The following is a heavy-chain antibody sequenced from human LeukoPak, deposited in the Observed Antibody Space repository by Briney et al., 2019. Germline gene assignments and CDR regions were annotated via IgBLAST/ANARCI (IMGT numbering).Heavy chain of an antibody. CDR1: GGSFSGYY. Sequence: SETLSLTCAVYGGSFSGYYWSWIRQPPGKGLEWIGEINHSGSTNYNPSLKSRVTISVDTSKKQFSLKLSSVTAADTAVYYCARGRGYYNYWGQEPWSPSPQ. J-gene: IGHJ4*01. CDR2: INHSGST. D-gene: IGHD2/OR15-2a*01. V-gene: IGHV4-34*01. CDR3: ARGRGYYNY.